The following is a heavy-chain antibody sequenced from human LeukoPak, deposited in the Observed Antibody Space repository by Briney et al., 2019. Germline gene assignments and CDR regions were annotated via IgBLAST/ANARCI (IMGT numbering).Heavy chain of an antibody. Sequence: SETLSLTCTVSGGSVSRSPYYWGWIRQPPGKGLEWIGYIYYSGSTNYNPSLKSRVTISVDTSKNQFSLKLSSVTAADTAVYYCAREGWGSSDHSYYYYMDVWGKGTTVTVSS. CDR3: AREGWGSSDHSYYYYMDV. V-gene: IGHV4-61*01. J-gene: IGHJ6*03. D-gene: IGHD6-13*01. CDR2: IYYSGST. CDR1: GGSVSRSPYY.